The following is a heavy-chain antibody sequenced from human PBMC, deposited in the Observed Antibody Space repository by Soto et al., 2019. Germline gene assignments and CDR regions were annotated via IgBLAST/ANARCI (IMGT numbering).Heavy chain of an antibody. CDR3: ARDWDIVILSVPIPNYNYGMDV. Sequence: GGSLRLSCEGSGFTFSAYAMNWVRQAPGKGLEWVSYISSRGDTLYYADSVKGRFTISRDNAKNSVYLQVNNLRDEDTAVYYCARDWDIVILSVPIPNYNYGMDVWGQGTTVTVSS. CDR1: GFTFSAYA. V-gene: IGHV3-48*02. D-gene: IGHD2-15*01. CDR2: ISSRGDTL. J-gene: IGHJ6*02.